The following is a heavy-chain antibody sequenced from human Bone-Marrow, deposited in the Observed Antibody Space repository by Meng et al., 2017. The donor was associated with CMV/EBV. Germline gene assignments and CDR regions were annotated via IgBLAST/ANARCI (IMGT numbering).Heavy chain of an antibody. D-gene: IGHD4-23*01. J-gene: IGHJ4*02. Sequence: SETLSLTCTVSGGSISSSSYYWGWIRQPPGKGLEWIGSINYSGSTYYNPSLKSRVTISVDTSKNQFSLKLRSVTAADTVVYYCARGTTVVTHDYWGQGTLVTVSS. CDR3: ARGTTVVTHDY. CDR2: INYSGST. CDR1: GGSISSSSYY. V-gene: IGHV4-39*07.